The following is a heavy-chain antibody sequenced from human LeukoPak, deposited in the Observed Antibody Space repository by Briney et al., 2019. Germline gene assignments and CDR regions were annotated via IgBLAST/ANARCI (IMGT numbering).Heavy chain of an antibody. CDR2: IIPIFGTA. CDR1: GGTLSIYA. J-gene: IGHJ6*04. D-gene: IGHD3-16*02. CDR3: AASQPYDYVWGSYLKWEYYGMDV. V-gene: IGHV1-69*06. Sequence: ASVTVSCTASGGTLSIYAISWVRQAPGQGLEWMGGIIPIFGTANYAQKFQGRVTITADKSTSTAYMELSSLRSEDRAVYYCAASQPYDYVWGSYLKWEYYGMDVWGKGTTVTVSS.